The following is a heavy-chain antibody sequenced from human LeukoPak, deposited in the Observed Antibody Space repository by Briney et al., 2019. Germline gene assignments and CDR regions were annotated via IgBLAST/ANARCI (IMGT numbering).Heavy chain of an antibody. CDR1: RFTFSTYW. Sequence: PGGSLRLSCAASRFTFSTYWMTWVRQSPGKGLEWVANIKQDGSEKYLVDSVKGRFTISRDNAKDSLYLEMNSLRAEDTAVYYCARGGQAGTGDYWGQGTLVTVSS. D-gene: IGHD3-10*01. CDR2: IKQDGSEK. CDR3: ARGGQAGTGDY. J-gene: IGHJ4*02. V-gene: IGHV3-7*01.